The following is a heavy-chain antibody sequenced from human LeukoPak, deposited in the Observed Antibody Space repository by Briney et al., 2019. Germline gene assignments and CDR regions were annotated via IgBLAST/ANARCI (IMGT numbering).Heavy chain of an antibody. D-gene: IGHD2-2*01. J-gene: IGHJ4*02. CDR2: IIPIFGTA. CDR3: ARERMHYCSSTSCRGYLDY. CDR1: GGTFSSYA. Sequence: ASVKVSCKASGGTFSSYAISWVRQAPGQGLEWMGGIIPIFGTANYAQKFQGRVTITADESTSTAYMELSSLRSEDTAVYYCARERMHYCSSTSCRGYLDYWGQGTLVTVSS. V-gene: IGHV1-69*13.